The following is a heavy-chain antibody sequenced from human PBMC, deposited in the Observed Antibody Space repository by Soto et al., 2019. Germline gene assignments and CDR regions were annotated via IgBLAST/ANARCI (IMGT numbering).Heavy chain of an antibody. Sequence: SETLSLTCAVSGGSISSSTWWSWVRQPPGKGLEWIGEIYHSGSTNYNPSLKSRVTISVDKSKNQFSLKLSSVTAADTAVYYCARGDVERYYGMDVWGQGTTVTVS. D-gene: IGHD3-10*02. J-gene: IGHJ6*02. CDR2: IYHSGST. CDR3: ARGDVERYYGMDV. CDR1: GGSISSSTW. V-gene: IGHV4-4*02.